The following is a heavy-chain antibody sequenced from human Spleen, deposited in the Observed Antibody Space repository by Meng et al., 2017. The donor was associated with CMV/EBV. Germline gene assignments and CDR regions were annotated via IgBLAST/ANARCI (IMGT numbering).Heavy chain of an antibody. CDR2: IYAGDSDT. V-gene: IGHV5-51*01. CDR3: ARRSNTANDYSYYWGGFEDY. D-gene: IGHD4-11*01. CDR1: FSSYW. Sequence: FSSYWIGWVRQMPGRGLEWMGIIYAGDSDTRYSPSFQGQVTISADKSISTAYLQWSNLKASDTAMYYCARRSNTANDYSYYWGGFEDYWGQGTLVTVSS. J-gene: IGHJ4*02.